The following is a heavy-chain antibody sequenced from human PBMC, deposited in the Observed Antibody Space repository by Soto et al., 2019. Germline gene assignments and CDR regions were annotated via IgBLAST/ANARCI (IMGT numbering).Heavy chain of an antibody. Sequence: PSETLSLTCTVSGGSIRSSSYYWGWIRQPPGKGLEWIGSIYYSGSTYYNPSLKSRVTISVDTSKNQFSLKLSSVTAADTAVYYCARLGGYSGYDQDAFDIWGQGTMVTVSS. D-gene: IGHD5-12*01. CDR2: IYYSGST. V-gene: IGHV4-39*01. J-gene: IGHJ3*02. CDR1: GGSIRSSSYY. CDR3: ARLGGYSGYDQDAFDI.